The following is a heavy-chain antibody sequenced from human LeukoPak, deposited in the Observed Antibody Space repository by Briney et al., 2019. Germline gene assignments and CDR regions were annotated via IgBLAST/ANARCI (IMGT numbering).Heavy chain of an antibody. CDR3: ARDGYDSSGYIPAPPYRYYGMDV. V-gene: IGHV1-46*01. CDR2: INPSGGST. CDR1: GYTFTSYY. D-gene: IGHD3-22*01. Sequence: ASVKVSCKASGYTFTSYYMHWVRQAPGQGLEWMGIINPSGGSTSYAQKFQGRVTMTRDTSTSTVYMELSSLRSEDTAVYYCARDGYDSSGYIPAPPYRYYGMDVWGQGTTVIVSS. J-gene: IGHJ6*02.